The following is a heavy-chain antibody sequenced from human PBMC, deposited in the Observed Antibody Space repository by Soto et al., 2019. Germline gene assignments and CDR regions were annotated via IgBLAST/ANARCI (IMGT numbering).Heavy chain of an antibody. CDR2: IVVGSGNT. J-gene: IGHJ6*02. Sequence: ASVKVSCKASGFTFTSSAVQWVRQARGQRLEWIGWIVVGSGNTNYAQKFQERVTITRDMSTSTAYMELSSLRSEDTAVYYCAADDRYSSSWPPRFGMDVWGQGTTVNVSS. V-gene: IGHV1-58*01. CDR1: GFTFTSSA. CDR3: AADDRYSSSWPPRFGMDV. D-gene: IGHD6-13*01.